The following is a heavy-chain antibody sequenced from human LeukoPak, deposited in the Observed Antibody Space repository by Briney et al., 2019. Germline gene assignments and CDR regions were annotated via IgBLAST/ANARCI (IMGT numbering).Heavy chain of an antibody. D-gene: IGHD4-17*01. Sequence: GGSLRLSCAASGFTLSNYAMHWVRQAPGKGLEWVTVISTDGKDKKYADSVKGRFAISRDNSKNTLDLQMNSLRAEDTAVYYCARDHTGPQDYWGQGTLVTVSS. CDR2: ISTDGKDK. CDR3: ARDHTGPQDY. J-gene: IGHJ4*02. CDR1: GFTLSNYA. V-gene: IGHV3-30*03.